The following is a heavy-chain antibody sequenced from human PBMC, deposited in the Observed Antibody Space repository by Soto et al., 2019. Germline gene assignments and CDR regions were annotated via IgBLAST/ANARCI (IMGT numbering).Heavy chain of an antibody. CDR2: ISASTGKT. CDR1: GYIFRYYG. V-gene: IGHV1-18*01. Sequence: QAQLVQSGVEVKEPGATVKGSCKASGYIFRYYGVTWVRQAPGQGLGWVGWISASTGKTYFAQRLQDRVTMTTDTATTPAFMELTSLTPGDTAVYYWARGRSIVGDTRYDFWGQGSLVTVSS. D-gene: IGHD6-6*01. CDR3: ARGRSIVGDTRYDF. J-gene: IGHJ4*02.